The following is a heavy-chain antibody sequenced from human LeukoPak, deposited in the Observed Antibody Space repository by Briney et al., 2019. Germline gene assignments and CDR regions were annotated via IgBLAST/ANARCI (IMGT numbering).Heavy chain of an antibody. CDR2: VST. CDR1: GGSISSSSHY. J-gene: IGHJ4*02. Sequence: SETLSLTCTVSGGSISSSSHYWGWIRQPPGKGLEWIGVSTYYNPSLKNRVTISRDTSKNQFSLKLSSVTAADTAIYYCARAGYSYGIISYFDSRGQGTLVTVSS. D-gene: IGHD5-18*01. V-gene: IGHV4-39*01. CDR3: ARAGYSYGIISYFDS.